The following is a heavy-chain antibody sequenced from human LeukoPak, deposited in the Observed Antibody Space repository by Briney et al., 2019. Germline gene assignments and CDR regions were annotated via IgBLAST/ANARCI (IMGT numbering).Heavy chain of an antibody. CDR2: FDPEDGET. Sequence: ASVKVSCEVSGYTLTELSMHWVRQAPGKGLEWMGGFDPEDGETIYAQKFQGRVTMTEDTSTDTAYMELSSLRSEDTAVYYCATVYYYGSGSYYNYWGQGTLVTVSS. V-gene: IGHV1-24*01. CDR3: ATVYYYGSGSYYNY. CDR1: GYTLTELS. D-gene: IGHD3-10*01. J-gene: IGHJ4*02.